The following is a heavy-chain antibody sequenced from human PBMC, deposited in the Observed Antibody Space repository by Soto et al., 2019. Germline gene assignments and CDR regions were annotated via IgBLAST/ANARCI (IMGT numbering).Heavy chain of an antibody. V-gene: IGHV4-34*01. CDR2: INHSGST. J-gene: IGHJ4*02. CDR3: AKDLAPNDILTGYYTPPFDY. Sequence: SETLSLTCAVYGGSFSGYYWSWIRQPPGKGLEWIGEINHSGSTNYNPSLKSRVTISVDTSKNQFSLKLSSVTAADTAVYYCAKDLAPNDILTGYYTPPFDYWGQGTLVTVSS. CDR1: GGSFSGYY. D-gene: IGHD3-9*01.